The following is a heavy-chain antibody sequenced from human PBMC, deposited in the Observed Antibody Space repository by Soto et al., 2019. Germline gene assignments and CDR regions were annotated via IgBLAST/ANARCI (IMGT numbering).Heavy chain of an antibody. CDR1: GYTFIHSG. V-gene: IGHV1-18*01. D-gene: IGHD3-9*01. J-gene: IGHJ4*02. CDR3: VRDHYGILTGQTDYTDY. CDR2: ITIYNGNA. Sequence: QIQLEQSGSEVKKPGASVKVSCKASGYTFIHSGVNWVRQAPGQGLEWRGCITIYNGNANYAKKSPDRLTLPTDTSTTTAYRELRDLRSDDTAVYYCVRDHYGILTGQTDYTDYWGRGSLVTVSS.